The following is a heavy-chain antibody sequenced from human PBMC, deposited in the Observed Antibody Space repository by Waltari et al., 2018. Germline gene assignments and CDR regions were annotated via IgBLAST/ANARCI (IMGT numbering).Heavy chain of an antibody. Sequence: QVQLQESGPGLVKPSETLSLTCAVSGYSISSGYYWGWTRQPPGKGLEWIGSIYHSGSTYYNPSLKSRVTISVDTSKNQFSLKLSSVTAADTAVYYCARASITGTTLFLHWGQGTLVTVSS. CDR3: ARASITGTTLFLH. V-gene: IGHV4-38-2*01. D-gene: IGHD1-7*01. CDR1: GYSISSGYY. J-gene: IGHJ4*02. CDR2: IYHSGST.